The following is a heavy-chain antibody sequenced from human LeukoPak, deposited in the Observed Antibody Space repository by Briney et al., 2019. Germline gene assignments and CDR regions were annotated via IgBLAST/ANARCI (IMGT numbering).Heavy chain of an antibody. D-gene: IGHD1-26*01. Sequence: GGSLRLSCAASGFTFSSYGMHWVRQAPGKGLEWVAVISYDGSNKYYADSVKGRFTISRDNSKNTLYLQMNSLRAEDTAVYYCTRSPSLGGSYWGFDYWGQGTLLTVSS. J-gene: IGHJ4*02. V-gene: IGHV3-30*03. CDR1: GFTFSSYG. CDR2: ISYDGSNK. CDR3: TRSPSLGGSYWGFDY.